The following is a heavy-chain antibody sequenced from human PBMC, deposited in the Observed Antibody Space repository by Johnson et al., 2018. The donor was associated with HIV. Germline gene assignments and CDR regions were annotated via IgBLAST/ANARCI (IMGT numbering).Heavy chain of an antibody. CDR2: IRGSGGST. D-gene: IGHD6-19*01. CDR1: GFTFSNYA. CDR3: ARGLRWSSGLDGYAFDI. V-gene: IGHV3-23*04. Sequence: VQLVESGGGLVQPGGSLRLSCAASGFTFSNYAMSWVRQAPGKGLEWVSVIRGSGGSTYYADSVKGRFTISRDNSKNTLYLQMNSLRAEDTAVYYCARGLRWSSGLDGYAFDIWGQGTMVTVSS. J-gene: IGHJ3*02.